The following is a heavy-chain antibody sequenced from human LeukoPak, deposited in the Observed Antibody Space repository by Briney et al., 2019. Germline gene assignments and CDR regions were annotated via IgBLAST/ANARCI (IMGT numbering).Heavy chain of an antibody. V-gene: IGHV3-69-1*01. CDR2: ISSGSTI. Sequence: PGGSLRLSCAASGFTFSSYSMNWIRQAPGKGLEWVSSISSGSTIYYADSVKGRFTISRDNAKNSLYLQMNSLRAEDTAVYYCARGIDLDAFDIWGQGTMVTVSS. D-gene: IGHD2-15*01. J-gene: IGHJ3*02. CDR3: ARGIDLDAFDI. CDR1: GFTFSSYS.